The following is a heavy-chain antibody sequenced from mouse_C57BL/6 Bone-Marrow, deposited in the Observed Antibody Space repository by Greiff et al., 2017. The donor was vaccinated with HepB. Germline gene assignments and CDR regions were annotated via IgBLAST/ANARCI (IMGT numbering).Heavy chain of an antibody. CDR1: GYTFTDYY. CDR3: ARRGLLYFDY. J-gene: IGHJ2*01. CDR2: INPYNGGT. V-gene: IGHV1-19*01. D-gene: IGHD1-1*01. Sequence: EVQLQQSGPVLLKPGASVKMSCKASGYTFTDYYMNWVKQSHGKSLEWIGVINPYNGGTSYNQKFKGKATLTVDKSSSTAYMELNSLTSEDSAVYYCARRGLLYFDYWGQGTTLTVSS.